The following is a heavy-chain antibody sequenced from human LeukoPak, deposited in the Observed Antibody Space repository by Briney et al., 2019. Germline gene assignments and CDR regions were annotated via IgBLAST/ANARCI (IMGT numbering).Heavy chain of an antibody. CDR3: AKGGAVSSKSIIMVRGTRRYYYNMDV. V-gene: IGHV3-23*01. J-gene: IGHJ6*03. Sequence: GGSLRLSCAASGFTFSSYEMNWVRQAPGKGLEWVSSISDSGSSTYYADSVKGRFTISRNNSKNTLYLQINSLRAEDTAVYYCAKGGAVSSKSIIMVRGTRRYYYNMDVWGKGTTVTISS. D-gene: IGHD3-10*01. CDR1: GFTFSSYE. CDR2: ISDSGSST.